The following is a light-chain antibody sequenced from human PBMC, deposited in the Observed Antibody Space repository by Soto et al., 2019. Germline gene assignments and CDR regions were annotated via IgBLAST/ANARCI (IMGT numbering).Light chain of an antibody. CDR3: QSYDSPKEV. CDR2: EDD. CDR1: SGRVASNY. Sequence: NFMLTQPHSVSESTGKTVTISCTRSSGRVASNYVQWYQQRPGSAPTTVIFEDDQRPSGVPDRFSGSIDSSSNSAFLTISGLKTEDEADYYCQSYDSPKEVFGGGTKLTVL. V-gene: IGLV6-57*04. J-gene: IGLJ3*02.